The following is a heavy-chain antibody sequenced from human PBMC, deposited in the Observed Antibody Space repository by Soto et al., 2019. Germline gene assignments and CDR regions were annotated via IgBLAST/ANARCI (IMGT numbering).Heavy chain of an antibody. V-gene: IGHV5-51*01. CDR3: ARMGGSGSYLYYYYGMDV. J-gene: IGHJ6*02. Sequence: PGESLKISCKGSGYSFTSYWIGWVRQVPGKGLEWMGIIYPGDSDTRYSPSFQGQVTISADKSISTAYLQWSSLKASDTAMYYCARMGGSGSYLYYYYGMDVWGQGTTVTVSS. D-gene: IGHD3-10*01. CDR2: IYPGDSDT. CDR1: GYSFTSYW.